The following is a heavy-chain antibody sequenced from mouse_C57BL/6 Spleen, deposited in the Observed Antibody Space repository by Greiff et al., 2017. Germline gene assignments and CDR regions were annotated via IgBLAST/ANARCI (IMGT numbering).Heavy chain of an antibody. CDR1: GYTFTDYY. CDR3: ARDYLITTVVALDY. V-gene: IGHV1-19*01. D-gene: IGHD1-1*01. Sequence: EVQLQQSGPVLVKPGASVKMSCKASGYTFTDYYMNWVKQSHGKSLEWIGVINPYNGGTSYNQKFKGKATLTVDKSSSTAYMELNSLTSEDSAVYYCARDYLITTVVALDYWGQGTTLTVSS. CDR2: INPYNGGT. J-gene: IGHJ2*01.